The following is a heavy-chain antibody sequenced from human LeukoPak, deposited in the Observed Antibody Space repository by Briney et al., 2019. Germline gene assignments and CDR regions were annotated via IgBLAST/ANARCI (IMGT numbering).Heavy chain of an antibody. D-gene: IGHD5-12*01. CDR3: AKDHSGGYSGYDQPAGY. J-gene: IGHJ4*02. V-gene: IGHV3-30*18. CDR1: GFTFSSYG. CDR2: ISYDGRNK. Sequence: GGSLRLSCAASGFTFSSYGMHWVRQAPGEGLEWVAVISYDGRNKYYADSVKGRFTISRDNSKNTLDLQMNSLRAEDTAVYYCAKDHSGGYSGYDQPAGYWGQGTLVTVSS.